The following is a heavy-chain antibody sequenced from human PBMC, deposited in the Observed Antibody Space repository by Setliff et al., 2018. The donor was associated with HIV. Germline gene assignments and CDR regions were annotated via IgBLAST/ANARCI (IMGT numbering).Heavy chain of an antibody. Sequence: SETLSLTCAVSGGSISSHYWSWIRLPPGKGLEWIGTRYHNGSTHYNPSLNSRVAFSVDTSKNQFSLKLYSVTVADTAFYYCARADSSSWFFATFDIWGQGTMVTVSS. D-gene: IGHD6-13*01. V-gene: IGHV4-59*08. CDR2: RYHNGST. CDR1: GGSISSHY. J-gene: IGHJ3*02. CDR3: ARADSSSWFFATFDI.